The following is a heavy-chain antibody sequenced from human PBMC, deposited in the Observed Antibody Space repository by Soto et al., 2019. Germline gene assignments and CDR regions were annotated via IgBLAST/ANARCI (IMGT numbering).Heavy chain of an antibody. CDR1: GGSISSYY. CDR3: ARVLPRYCSGGSCYSAFYYFDD. Sequence: SETLSLTCTVSGGSISSYYWSWIRQPPGKGLEWIGYIYYSGSTNDNPSLKSRGTLSGDPSQNQCSLKLSSVTAADAAVYYCARVLPRYCSGGSCYSAFYYFDDRGQGTLVPVS. J-gene: IGHJ4*02. V-gene: IGHV4-59*01. D-gene: IGHD2-15*01. CDR2: IYYSGST.